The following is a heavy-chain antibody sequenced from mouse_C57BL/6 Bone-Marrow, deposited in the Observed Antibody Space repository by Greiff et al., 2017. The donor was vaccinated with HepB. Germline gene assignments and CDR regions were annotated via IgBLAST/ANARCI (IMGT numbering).Heavy chain of an antibody. J-gene: IGHJ2*01. CDR3: ARGTDLGNAFDY. V-gene: IGHV1-54*01. Sequence: QVQLQQSGAELVRPGTSVKVSCKASGYAFTNYLIEWVKQRPGQGLEWIGVINPGSGGTNYNEKFKGKATLTADKSSSTAYMQLSILTSKDSAVYFCARGTDLGNAFDYWGQGTTLTVSS. CDR2: INPGSGGT. CDR1: GYAFTNYL. D-gene: IGHD2-1*01.